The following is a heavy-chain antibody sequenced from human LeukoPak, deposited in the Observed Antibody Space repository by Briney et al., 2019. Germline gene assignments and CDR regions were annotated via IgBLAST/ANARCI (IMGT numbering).Heavy chain of an antibody. J-gene: IGHJ5*02. CDR2: IWYDGSNK. CDR1: GFTFSSYG. CDR3: ASYYSSSYGWFDH. Sequence: GRSLRLSCAASGFTFSSYGMHWVRQAPGKGLEWVAVIWYDGSNKYYADSVKGRFTISRDNSKNTLYLQMNSLRAEDTAAYYCASYYSSSYGWFDHWGQGTLVTVSS. V-gene: IGHV3-33*01. D-gene: IGHD6-6*01.